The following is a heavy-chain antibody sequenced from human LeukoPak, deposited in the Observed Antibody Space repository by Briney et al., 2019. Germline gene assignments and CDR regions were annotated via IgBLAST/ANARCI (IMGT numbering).Heavy chain of an antibody. CDR1: GGSISSYY. Sequence: PSETLSLTCTVSGGSISSYYWSWIRQPAGKGLEWIGRIYTSGSTNYNPSLKSRVTMSVDTSKNQFSLKLSSVTAADTAVYYCAKCQGRYSYGYGDYWGQGTLVTVSS. V-gene: IGHV4-4*07. J-gene: IGHJ4*02. CDR3: AKCQGRYSYGYGDY. CDR2: IYTSGST. D-gene: IGHD5-18*01.